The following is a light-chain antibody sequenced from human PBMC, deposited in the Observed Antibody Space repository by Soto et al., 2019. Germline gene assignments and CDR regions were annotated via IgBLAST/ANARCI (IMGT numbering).Light chain of an antibody. V-gene: IGLV3-1*01. CDR1: KLGDKY. CDR3: XXXXSSTLYV. Sequence: SYELTQPPSVSVSPGQTASITCSGDKLGDKYACWYQQKPGQSPVLVIXQDSKRPSGIPERFSGSNSGNTATLTISGTQAXXXXXXXXXXXXSSTLYVFGTGTKLTVL. CDR2: QDS. J-gene: IGLJ1*01.